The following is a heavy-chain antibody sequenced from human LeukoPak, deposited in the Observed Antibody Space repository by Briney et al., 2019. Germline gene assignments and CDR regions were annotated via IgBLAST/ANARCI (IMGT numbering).Heavy chain of an antibody. V-gene: IGHV4-39*07. CDR1: GGSISSSSYY. J-gene: IGHJ4*02. D-gene: IGHD5-18*01. Sequence: SETLSLTCTVSGGSISSSSYYWGWIRQPPGKGLEWIGSIYYSGSTYYNPSLKSRVTISVDTSKNQFSLKLSSVTAADTAVYYCARDGQLPIDYWGQGTLVTVSS. CDR2: IYYSGST. CDR3: ARDGQLPIDY.